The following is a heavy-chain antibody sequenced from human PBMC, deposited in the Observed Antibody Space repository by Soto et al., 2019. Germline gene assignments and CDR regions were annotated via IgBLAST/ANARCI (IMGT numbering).Heavy chain of an antibody. J-gene: IGHJ4*02. CDR3: ARDPGYDSSGYSPFDY. CDR1: GYSISSGYY. CDR2: IYHSGST. V-gene: IGHV4-38-2*02. Sequence: SETLSLTCAVSGYSISSGYYWGWIRQPPGKGLEWIGSIYHSGSTYYNPSLKSRVTISVDTSKNQFSLKLSSVTAADTAVYYCARDPGYDSSGYSPFDYWGQGTLVTVS. D-gene: IGHD3-22*01.